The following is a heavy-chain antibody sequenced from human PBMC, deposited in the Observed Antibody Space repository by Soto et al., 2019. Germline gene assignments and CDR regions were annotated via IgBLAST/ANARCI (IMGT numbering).Heavy chain of an antibody. CDR2: ISAYNGNT. V-gene: IGHV1-18*01. D-gene: IGHD5-18*01. J-gene: IGHJ4*01. Sequence: QVQLVQSGAEVKKPGASVKVSCKASGYTFTSYGISWVRQAPGQGLECMGWISAYNGNTNYAQKLQGRATITTDTSTSTAYMALRSLRSDDTAVYYCAGDTAMVTPGYCGHGTLVNVSS. CDR3: AGDTAMVTPGY. CDR1: GYTFTSYG.